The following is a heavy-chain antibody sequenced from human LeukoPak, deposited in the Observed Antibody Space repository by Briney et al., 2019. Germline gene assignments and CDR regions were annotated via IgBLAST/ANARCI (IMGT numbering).Heavy chain of an antibody. J-gene: IGHJ4*02. CDR1: GFTFDDYA. Sequence: GGSLRLSCAASGFTFDDYAMHWVRQAPGKGLEWVSGISWNSGSIGYADSVKGRFTISRDNAKNSLYLQMNSLRAEDTALYYCAKGIAYYFDYWGQGTLVTVSS. V-gene: IGHV3-9*01. CDR2: ISWNSGSI. D-gene: IGHD2-21*01. CDR3: AKGIAYYFDY.